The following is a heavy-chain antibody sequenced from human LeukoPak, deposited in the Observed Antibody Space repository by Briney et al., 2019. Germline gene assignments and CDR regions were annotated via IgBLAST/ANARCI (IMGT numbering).Heavy chain of an antibody. CDR1: GGSFSGYY. J-gene: IGHJ3*02. D-gene: IGHD1-26*01. CDR2: INHSGST. CDR3: GRGELLRAFDI. Sequence: SETLSLTCAVYGGSFSGYYWSWIRQPPRKGLEWIGEINHSGSTNYNPSLKSRVTISVDTSKNQFSLKLSSVTAADTAVYYCGRGELLRAFDIWGQGTMVTVSS. V-gene: IGHV4-34*01.